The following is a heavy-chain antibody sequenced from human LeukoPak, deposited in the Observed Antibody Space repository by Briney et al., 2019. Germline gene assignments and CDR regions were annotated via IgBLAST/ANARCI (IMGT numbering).Heavy chain of an antibody. CDR3: ARAVAGTFSDY. V-gene: IGHV7-4-1*02. CDR2: IHTNTGNP. D-gene: IGHD6-19*01. CDR1: GYTFTNYA. Sequence: GASVKVSCKASGYTFTNYAMNWVRQAPGQGLEWMGWIHTNTGNPTYAQGFTGRFVFSLDTSVSTAYLQISSLKAEDTAVYYCARAVAGTFSDYWGQGTLSPSPQ. J-gene: IGHJ4*02.